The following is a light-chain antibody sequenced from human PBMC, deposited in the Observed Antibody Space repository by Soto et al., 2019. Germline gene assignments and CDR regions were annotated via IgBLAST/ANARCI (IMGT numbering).Light chain of an antibody. CDR2: GTS. Sequence: DIVLTHSPVTLSLSQVGAATRSFISSQTIGRNYLAWYQQKPGQAPRLLIFGTSTRATGIPDRFSGSGSGTDFTLSISRLEPEDFAVYYCQQYASSPLLTFGGGTKGDIK. V-gene: IGKV3-20*01. J-gene: IGKJ4*01. CDR1: QTIGRNY. CDR3: QQYASSPLLT.